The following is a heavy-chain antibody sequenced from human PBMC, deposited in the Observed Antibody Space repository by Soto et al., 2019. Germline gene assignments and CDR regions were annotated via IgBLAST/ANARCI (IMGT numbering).Heavy chain of an antibody. Sequence: QLQLQESGSGLVKPSQTLSLTCAVSGGSISSGGYSWSWIRQPPGKGLEWIGYIYHSGSTYYNPSLNSLVTKSEDRSKNQFSLKHSSVTAADTAVYYCARGSAMASYYYYGMGVWGQGTTVTVS. CDR3: ARGSAMASYYYYGMGV. J-gene: IGHJ6*02. CDR2: IYHSGST. CDR1: GGSISSGGYS. D-gene: IGHD5-18*01. V-gene: IGHV4-30-2*01.